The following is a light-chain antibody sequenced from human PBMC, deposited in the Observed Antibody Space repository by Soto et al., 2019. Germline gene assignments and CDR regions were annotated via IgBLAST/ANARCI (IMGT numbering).Light chain of an antibody. Sequence: AIQMTQSPSSLSASVGDRVTLTCRASQGIRNDVGWYQQKPGMAPKFLIYAASNLQSGVPSRFSGSGSGTDFTLTISSLQPEDFATYYCVQHYNYPPTFGQGTKVDIK. J-gene: IGKJ1*01. CDR2: AAS. CDR1: QGIRND. V-gene: IGKV1-6*01. CDR3: VQHYNYPPT.